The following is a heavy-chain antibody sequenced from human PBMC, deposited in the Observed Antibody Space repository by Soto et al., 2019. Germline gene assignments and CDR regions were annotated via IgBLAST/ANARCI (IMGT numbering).Heavy chain of an antibody. CDR2: IIPIFGTA. Sequence: QVQLVQSGAEVKKPGSSVKVSCKASGGTFSSYAISWVRQAPGQGLEWMGGIIPIFGTANYAQKFQGRVTITADESTSTAYMELSSLRSEDTAVYYCATTNDFWSGYYPYYYYYYGMDVWGQGTTVTVSS. J-gene: IGHJ6*02. V-gene: IGHV1-69*01. CDR1: GGTFSSYA. D-gene: IGHD3-3*01. CDR3: ATTNDFWSGYYPYYYYYYGMDV.